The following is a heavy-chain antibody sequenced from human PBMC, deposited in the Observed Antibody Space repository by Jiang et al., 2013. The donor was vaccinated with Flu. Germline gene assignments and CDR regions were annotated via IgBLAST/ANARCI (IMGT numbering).Heavy chain of an antibody. J-gene: IGHJ5*02. Sequence: GSGLVKPSETLSLTCTVYNDSIKSTTYYWAWIRQAPGKGLDWIGSIFYSGLAYYNPSLKSRVTISVDTSQNQFSLHLTSVTVADTGVYYCARLFGEFDVWGQGSRLSVAS. CDR2: IFYSGLA. CDR3: ARLFGEFDV. D-gene: IGHD3-10*02. CDR1: NDSIKSTTYY. V-gene: IGHV4-39*01.